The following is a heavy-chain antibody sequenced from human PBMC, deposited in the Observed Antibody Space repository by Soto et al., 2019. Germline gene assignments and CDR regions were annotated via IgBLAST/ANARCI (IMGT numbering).Heavy chain of an antibody. CDR3: ARDYDRCGYPRYYFDY. V-gene: IGHV1-46*01. D-gene: IGHD3-22*01. Sequence: ASVKVSCKASGYTFTSYYMHWVRQAPGQGLEWMGIINPSGGSTSYAQKFQGRVTMTRDTSTSTVYMELSSLRSEDTAVYYCARDYDRCGYPRYYFDYWAQRTLDTGSS. J-gene: IGHJ4*02. CDR2: INPSGGST. CDR1: GYTFTSYY.